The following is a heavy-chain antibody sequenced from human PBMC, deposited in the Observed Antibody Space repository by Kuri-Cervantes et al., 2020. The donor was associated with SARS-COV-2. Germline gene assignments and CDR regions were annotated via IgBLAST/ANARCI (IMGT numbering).Heavy chain of an antibody. Sequence: GESLKISCSASGFTFSSYGMHWVRQAPGKGLEWVAGIWYDGSKKNYADPVKGRFTISRDNSKNTLYLQMNSLGAEETAVYYCARGSSGCPGDASWNFDYWGQGTLVTVSS. V-gene: IGHV3-33*08. CDR3: ARGSSGCPGDASWNFDY. CDR2: IWYDGSKK. J-gene: IGHJ4*02. D-gene: IGHD6-19*01. CDR1: GFTFSSYG.